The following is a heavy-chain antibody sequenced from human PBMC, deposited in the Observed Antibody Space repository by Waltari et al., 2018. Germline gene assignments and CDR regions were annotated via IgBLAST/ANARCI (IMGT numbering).Heavy chain of an antibody. CDR2: IKPKSGDT. V-gene: IGHV1-2*02. J-gene: IGHJ4*02. Sequence: QLVQSGAEVKKPGASVKVSCKAHGYSFTGPFIPWVRHTPGQGLEWVGWIKPKSGDTNYAQKFKGRITMTRDTSINTVYLELKRLTSADTAVYFCARDWGVVAAYNAFDFWGQGTLVTVSS. CDR1: GYSFTGPF. CDR3: ARDWGVVAAYNAFDF. D-gene: IGHD2-21*01.